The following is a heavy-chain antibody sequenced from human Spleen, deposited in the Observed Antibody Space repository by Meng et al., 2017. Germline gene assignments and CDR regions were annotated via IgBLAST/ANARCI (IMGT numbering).Heavy chain of an antibody. Sequence: EVRLVEPGGDLVKPGGSLRLSCAASGFRFSSYAMSWVRHAPGKGLEWVSALSGGGFTTYYADSVKGRFAISRHNSKNTLYLQMNSLRAEDTALYYCAKYSYGLGDYLDYWGQGALVTVSS. J-gene: IGHJ4*02. D-gene: IGHD3-10*01. CDR1: GFRFSSYA. V-gene: IGHV3-23*04. CDR2: LSGGGFTT. CDR3: AKYSYGLGDYLDY.